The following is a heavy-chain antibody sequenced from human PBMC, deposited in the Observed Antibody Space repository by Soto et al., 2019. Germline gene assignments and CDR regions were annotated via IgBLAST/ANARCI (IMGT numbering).Heavy chain of an antibody. CDR1: GFTFSNXA. CDR3: APMGV. V-gene: IGHV3-23*01. Sequence: LXLXCAASGFTFSNXAMSWVRQAPGKGLEWVSAISGVDNSTYYADSLKGGFTTSRDNSKNTMYLKMTSLRADDTAVYYCAPMGVWGQGTTGTVSS. J-gene: IGHJ6*02. CDR2: ISGVDNST.